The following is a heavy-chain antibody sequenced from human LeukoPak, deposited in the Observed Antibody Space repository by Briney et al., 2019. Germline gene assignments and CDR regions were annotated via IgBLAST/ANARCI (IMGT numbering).Heavy chain of an antibody. J-gene: IGHJ4*02. CDR3: AKDRPNYYGTNGHYYRRDGDC. CDR2: TSSSGETT. Sequence: GGSLRLSCVASGFTFGGYAMSWVRQAAGKGLEGVSSTSSSGETTYYADSVKGRFTISRDNSRNTLYLQMNSLRAEDTAVYYCAKDRPNYYGTNGHYYRRDGDCWGQGTLVTVSS. D-gene: IGHD3-22*01. V-gene: IGHV3-23*01. CDR1: GFTFGGYA.